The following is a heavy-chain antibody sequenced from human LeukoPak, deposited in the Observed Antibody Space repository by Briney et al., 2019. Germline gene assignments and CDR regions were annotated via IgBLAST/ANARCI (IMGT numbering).Heavy chain of an antibody. J-gene: IGHJ6*02. CDR3: ARAVYGGYVLSYYYGMDV. CDR2: INHSGST. Sequence: SETLSLTCAVYGGSFSGYYWSWIRQPPGKGLEWIGEINHSGSTNYNPSLKSRVTISVDTSKNQFSLKLSSVTAADTAVYYCARAVYGGYVLSYYYGMDVWGQGTTVTVSS. D-gene: IGHD5-12*01. V-gene: IGHV4-34*01. CDR1: GGSFSGYY.